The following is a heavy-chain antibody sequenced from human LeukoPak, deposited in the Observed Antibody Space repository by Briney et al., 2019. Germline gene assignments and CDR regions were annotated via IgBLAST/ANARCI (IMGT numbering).Heavy chain of an antibody. D-gene: IGHD3-3*01. Sequence: ASVKVSRKASGYTFTSYDIHWVRQATGQGLEWMGWMNPNSGNTGYAQKFQGRVTMTRNTSISTAYMELSSLRSEDTAVYYCARGQSIFGVEWGQGTLVTVSS. J-gene: IGHJ4*02. V-gene: IGHV1-8*01. CDR3: ARGQSIFGVE. CDR2: MNPNSGNT. CDR1: GYTFTSYD.